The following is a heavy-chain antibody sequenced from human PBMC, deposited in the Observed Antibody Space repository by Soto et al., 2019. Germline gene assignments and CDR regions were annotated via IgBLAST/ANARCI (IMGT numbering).Heavy chain of an antibody. Sequence: ASVKVSCKASGYTFTSYAMHWVRQAPGQGLEWMGWISADNGNTNYAQKVQGRVTMTTDTSTSTAYMELRSLRSDDTAVYYCARDRPGEQHYFDFWGQGILVTVSS. D-gene: IGHD6-6*01. CDR2: ISADNGNT. CDR3: ARDRPGEQHYFDF. J-gene: IGHJ4*02. CDR1: GYTFTSYA. V-gene: IGHV1-18*01.